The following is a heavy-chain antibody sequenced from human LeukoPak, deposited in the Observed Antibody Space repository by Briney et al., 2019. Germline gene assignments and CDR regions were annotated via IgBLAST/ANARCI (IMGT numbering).Heavy chain of an antibody. CDR1: GYTLTELS. D-gene: IGHD5-18*01. CDR3: AVNSYTTPIDY. V-gene: IGHV1-24*01. CDR2: FDPEDGET. J-gene: IGHJ4*02. Sequence: GASVKVSCKVSGYTLTELSMHWVRQAPGKGLEWMGGFDPEDGETIYAQKFQGRVTVTEDTSTDTAYMELSSLRSEDTAVYYCAVNSYTTPIDYWGQGTLVTVSS.